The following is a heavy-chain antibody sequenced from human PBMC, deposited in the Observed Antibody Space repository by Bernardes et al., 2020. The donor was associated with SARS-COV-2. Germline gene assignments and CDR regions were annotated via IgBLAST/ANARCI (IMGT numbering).Heavy chain of an antibody. CDR3: ARGSYYDSSGYYYTPYFDY. J-gene: IGHJ4*02. D-gene: IGHD3-22*01. CDR2: LSPTGGRT. V-gene: IGHV1-46*01. CDR1: GYTFTTYF. Sequence: ASVKVSCKPSGYTFTTYFLHWVRQAPGQGLEWMGVLSPTGGRTTYAQRFQGRVTMTSDTSTSTVYMELSGLRSEDAAVYYCARGSYYDSSGYYYTPYFDYWGQGTLVTVSS.